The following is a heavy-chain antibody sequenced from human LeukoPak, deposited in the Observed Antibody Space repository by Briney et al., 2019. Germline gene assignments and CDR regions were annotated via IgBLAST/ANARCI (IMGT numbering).Heavy chain of an antibody. CDR1: GLAFSAYK. J-gene: IGHJ4*02. D-gene: IGHD2-15*01. CDR2: ISTDGYTT. V-gene: IGHV3-74*01. CDR3: VVGGSPGY. Sequence: GGSLRLSCAASGLAFSAYKMHWVRQAPRKGLVWVSRISTDGYTTDYADFVQGRFTASRDNTMNTWSLEMNSLRAEDTAVYYCVVGGSPGYWGQGTLVTVSS.